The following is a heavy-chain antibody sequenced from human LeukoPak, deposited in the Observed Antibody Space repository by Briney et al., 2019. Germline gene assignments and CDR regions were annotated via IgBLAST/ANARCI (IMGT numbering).Heavy chain of an antibody. CDR1: GFTFDDYT. Sequence: GGSLRLSCAASGFTFDDYTMHWVRQAPGKGLEWVSLISWDGGNTFYADSVKGRFTISRDNSKNSLYLQMNSLRTEDTALYYCAKDSGEGDTAMVDFDYWGQGTLVTVSS. V-gene: IGHV3-43*01. CDR2: ISWDGGNT. CDR3: AKDSGEGDTAMVDFDY. D-gene: IGHD5-18*01. J-gene: IGHJ4*02.